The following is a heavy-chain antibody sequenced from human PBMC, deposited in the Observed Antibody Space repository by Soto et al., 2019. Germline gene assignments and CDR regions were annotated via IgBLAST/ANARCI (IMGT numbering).Heavy chain of an antibody. CDR3: AKDTYYHDSTGYYVFDY. CDR1: GSTFSSYG. Sequence: QVQLVESGGGVIQPGRSLRLSCAASGSTFSSYGMHWVRQAPGKGLEWVAVTSYDGSNEHYADSVKGRFTISRDNSKNXXYLQMNSLRAEDTAVYYCAKDTYYHDSTGYYVFDYWGQGTLVTVSS. CDR2: TSYDGSNE. D-gene: IGHD3-22*01. V-gene: IGHV3-30*18. J-gene: IGHJ4*02.